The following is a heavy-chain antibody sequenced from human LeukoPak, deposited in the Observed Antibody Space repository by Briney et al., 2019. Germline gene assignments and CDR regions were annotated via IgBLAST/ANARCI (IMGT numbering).Heavy chain of an antibody. CDR3: ARGLRLLNDASNYYYYMDV. CDR2: MNPNSGNT. Sequence: ASVKVSCKASGYTFTSYDINWVRQATGQGLEWMGGMNPNSGNTGYAQKFQGRVTMTRNTSISTAYMELSSLRSEDTAVYYCARGLRLLNDASNYYYYMDVWGKGTTVTVSS. J-gene: IGHJ6*03. CDR1: GYTFTSYD. D-gene: IGHD2-15*01. V-gene: IGHV1-8*01.